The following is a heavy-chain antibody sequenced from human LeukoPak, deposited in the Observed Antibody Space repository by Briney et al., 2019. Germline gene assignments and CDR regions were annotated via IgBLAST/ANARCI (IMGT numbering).Heavy chain of an antibody. J-gene: IGHJ5*02. CDR3: ARGSVSSGSYSLYNWFDP. CDR1: GFTFSSYA. V-gene: IGHV3-30-3*01. CDR2: ISYDGSNK. Sequence: PGGSLRLSCAASGFTFSSYAMHWVRQAPGKGLEWVAVISYDGSNKYYADSVKGRFTISRDNSKNTLYLQMNSLRAEDTAVYYCARGSVSSGSYSLYNWFDPWAREPWSPSPQ. D-gene: IGHD3-10*01.